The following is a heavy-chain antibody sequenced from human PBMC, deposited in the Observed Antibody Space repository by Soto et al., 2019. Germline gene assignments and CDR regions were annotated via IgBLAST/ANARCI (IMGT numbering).Heavy chain of an antibody. V-gene: IGHV5-51*01. D-gene: IGHD6-19*01. Sequence: PGESLKISCQGSGYSFANYWIGWVRQMPGKGLEWMGIIYPGDSDTRYSPSFQGQVTISADKSISTAYLQWSSLKASDTAMFYCARVTAVAGNVVASDVWGQGTMVTVS. CDR1: GYSFANYW. CDR3: ARVTAVAGNVVASDV. CDR2: IYPGDSDT. J-gene: IGHJ3*01.